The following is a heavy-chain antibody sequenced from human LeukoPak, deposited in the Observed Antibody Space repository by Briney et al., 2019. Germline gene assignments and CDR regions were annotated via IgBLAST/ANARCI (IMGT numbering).Heavy chain of an antibody. Sequence: AASVKVSCKASGYTFTSYSINWVRQAPGQGLEWMGWISAYNGNTKYAQKLQGRVTMTTDPSTSTAYMELRSLRSDDTAVYYCARGLGGSGSYFLTFDYWGQGTLVTVSS. CDR3: ARGLGGSGSYFLTFDY. D-gene: IGHD1-26*01. CDR2: ISAYNGNT. V-gene: IGHV1-18*01. CDR1: GYTFTSYS. J-gene: IGHJ4*02.